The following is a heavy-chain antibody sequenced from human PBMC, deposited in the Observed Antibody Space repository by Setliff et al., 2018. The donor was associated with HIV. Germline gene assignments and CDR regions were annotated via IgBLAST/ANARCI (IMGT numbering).Heavy chain of an antibody. CDR2: INHSGST. Sequence: PSETLSLTCAVYGGSFSGYYWTWIRQPPGKGLEWIGEINHSGSTHYNPSLKSRVTISVDTSKNQFSLELSSVTAADTAVYYCARGGGYPRNYYYYYMDVWGKGTTVTVSS. CDR1: GGSFSGYY. CDR3: ARGGGYPRNYYYYYMDV. D-gene: IGHD3-16*01. V-gene: IGHV4-34*01. J-gene: IGHJ6*03.